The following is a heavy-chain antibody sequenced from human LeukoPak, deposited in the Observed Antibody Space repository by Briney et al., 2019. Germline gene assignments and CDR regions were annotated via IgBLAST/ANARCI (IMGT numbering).Heavy chain of an antibody. CDR3: ARTAQDFYDSGSPDY. CDR1: GSTFTSYW. CDR2: IDPTDSYT. V-gene: IGHV5-10-1*01. J-gene: IGHJ4*02. Sequence: GESLKISCKGSGSTFTSYWISWVRQMPGKGLEWMGMIDPTDSYTNYSPSFQGHVTISADKSISTAYLQWSSLKTSDTAMYYCARTAQDFYDSGSPDYWGQGTLVTVSS. D-gene: IGHD3-10*01.